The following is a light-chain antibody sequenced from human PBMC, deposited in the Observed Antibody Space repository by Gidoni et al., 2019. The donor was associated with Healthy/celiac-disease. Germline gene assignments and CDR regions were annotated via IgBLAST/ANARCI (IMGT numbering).Light chain of an antibody. Sequence: VMTQSPDSLAVSLGERATINCKSSQSVLYSSNNKNYLAWYQQKPGQPPKLLIYWASTRESGVPDRFSGSGSGTDFTLTISSLQAEDVAVYYCQQYYSTPYTFGQGTKLEIK. CDR2: WAS. V-gene: IGKV4-1*01. CDR1: QSVLYSSNNKNY. J-gene: IGKJ2*01. CDR3: QQYYSTPYT.